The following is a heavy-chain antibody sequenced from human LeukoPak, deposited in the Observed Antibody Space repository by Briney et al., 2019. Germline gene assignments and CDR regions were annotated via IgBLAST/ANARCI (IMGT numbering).Heavy chain of an antibody. V-gene: IGHV4-59*01. CDR1: GGSINNYY. D-gene: IGHD5-24*01. CDR2: IYYSGRT. CDR3: TRVSIHGYSAN. J-gene: IGHJ4*02. Sequence: SETLSLTCTVSGGSINNYYWSWIRQPPGKGLEWIGYIYYSGRTKYNPSLNSRVTISVDTSKNQFSLKLSSVTAAHTAVYYCTRVSIHGYSANWGQGTLVTVSS.